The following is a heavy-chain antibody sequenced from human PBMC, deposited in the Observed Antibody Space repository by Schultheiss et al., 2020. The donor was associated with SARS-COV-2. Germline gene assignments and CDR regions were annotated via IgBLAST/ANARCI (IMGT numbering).Heavy chain of an antibody. J-gene: IGHJ6*03. CDR2: IRSKANSYAT. D-gene: IGHD6-13*01. V-gene: IGHV3-73*01. CDR3: AKRSSSWLNYYYYYMDV. Sequence: GGSLRLSCAASGFTFSGSAMHWVRQASGKGLEWVGRIRSKANSYATAYAASVKGRFTISRDDSKNTAYLQMNSLKTEDTAVYYCAKRSSSWLNYYYYYMDVWGKGTTVTVSS. CDR1: GFTFSGSA.